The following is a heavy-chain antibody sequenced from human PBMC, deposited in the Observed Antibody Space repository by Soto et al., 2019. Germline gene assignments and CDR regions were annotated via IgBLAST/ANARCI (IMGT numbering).Heavy chain of an antibody. V-gene: IGHV1-69*06. CDR2: IIPNYEAA. CDR3: ARYWNAGTLYGAFDI. Sequence: QGQRVQSGAEVRKLGSSVKFSCEASGGSFNNYVISWRRQAPGQGLEWMGGIIPNYEAANYAQKFRGRLTITADKATNTAYMELNSLRPEDTATYYCARYWNAGTLYGAFDIWGQGTTVIVS. J-gene: IGHJ3*02. D-gene: IGHD4-17*01. CDR1: GGSFNNYV.